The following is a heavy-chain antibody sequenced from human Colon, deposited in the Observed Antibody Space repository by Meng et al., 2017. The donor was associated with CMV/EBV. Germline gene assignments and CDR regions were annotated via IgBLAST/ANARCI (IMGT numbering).Heavy chain of an antibody. CDR3: AKSTVFFGVAKEGYFDY. V-gene: IGHV3-23*01. CDR2: ISGSGGST. J-gene: IGHJ4*02. Sequence: GESLKISCAASGFTFSSYEMNWVRQAPGKGLEWVSAISGSGGSTYYADSVKGRFTISRDNSKNTLYLQMNSLRAEDTAVYYCAKSTVFFGVAKEGYFDYWGQGTLVTVSS. CDR1: GFTFSSYE. D-gene: IGHD3-3*01.